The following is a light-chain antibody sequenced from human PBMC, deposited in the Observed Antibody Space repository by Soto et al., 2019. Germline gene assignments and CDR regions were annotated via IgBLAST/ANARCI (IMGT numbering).Light chain of an antibody. CDR1: QSVKTF. CDR3: QQRSNWPPIT. CDR2: DAS. V-gene: IGKV3-11*01. J-gene: IGKJ5*01. Sequence: EIVVTQSLATLSLSPVSRATLSCRDSQSVKTFLVWYQQRPGQAPRLLIHDASHRAAGIPARFSGSGFGTDFTLTISSLEPEDAAVYYCQQRSNWPPITFGQGTRLEIK.